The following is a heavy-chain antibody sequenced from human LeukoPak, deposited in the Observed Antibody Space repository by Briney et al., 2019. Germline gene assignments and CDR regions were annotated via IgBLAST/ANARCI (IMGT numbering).Heavy chain of an antibody. CDR1: RFTFSNYA. J-gene: IGHJ4*02. Sequence: PGGSLRLSCAASRFTFSNYAMSWVRQAPGKGLEWVSAISGGGGSTYYADSVKGRFTIARDNSKNRLYLQMNSLRAEDTAVYYCAKDGSSSPYYFDQWGQGILVTVSS. D-gene: IGHD6-19*01. CDR3: AKDGSSSPYYFDQ. CDR2: ISGGGGST. V-gene: IGHV3-23*01.